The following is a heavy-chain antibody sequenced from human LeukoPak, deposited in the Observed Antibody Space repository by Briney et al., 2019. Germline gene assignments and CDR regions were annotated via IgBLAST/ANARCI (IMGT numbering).Heavy chain of an antibody. Sequence: GESLKISCKGSGYSFSSYWIGWVRQMPGKGLEWMGIIYPGDSDARYSPSFQGQVTMSVDTSISTAYLQWSSLNASDTAMYYCARLPTRLLWFLQLLRRDYFDYWGQGTLVTVSS. CDR3: ARLPTRLLWFLQLLRRDYFDY. J-gene: IGHJ4*02. D-gene: IGHD3-10*01. CDR2: IYPGDSDA. CDR1: GYSFSSYW. V-gene: IGHV5-51*01.